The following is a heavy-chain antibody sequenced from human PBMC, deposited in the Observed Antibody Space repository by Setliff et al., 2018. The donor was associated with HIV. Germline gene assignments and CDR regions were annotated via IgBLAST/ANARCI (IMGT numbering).Heavy chain of an antibody. Sequence: SETLSLTCTVSGDSISSYYWNWIRQPPGKALEWIGYIYYGSTHYNPSFEGRATISVDASKNQFSLKLRSVTAADTAMYYCARRRCSAASCPDNSWNWLDPWGQGTLVTVSS. J-gene: IGHJ5*02. CDR3: ARRRCSAASCPDNSWNWLDP. V-gene: IGHV4-59*08. D-gene: IGHD2-15*01. CDR2: IYYGST. CDR1: GDSISSYY.